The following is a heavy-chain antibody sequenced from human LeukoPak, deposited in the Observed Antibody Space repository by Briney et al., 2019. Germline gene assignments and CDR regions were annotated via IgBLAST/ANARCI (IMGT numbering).Heavy chain of an antibody. CDR2: ISYDGSNK. J-gene: IGHJ5*02. CDR3: ARSVLLWFGEFSPFNWFDP. CDR1: GFTFSSYA. D-gene: IGHD3-10*01. V-gene: IGHV3-30-3*01. Sequence: GGSLRLSCAASGFTFSSYAMHWVRQAPGKGLEWVAVISYDGSNKYYADSVKGRFTISRDNSKNTLYLQMNSLRAEDTAVYYCARSVLLWFGEFSPFNWFDPWGQGTLVPVSS.